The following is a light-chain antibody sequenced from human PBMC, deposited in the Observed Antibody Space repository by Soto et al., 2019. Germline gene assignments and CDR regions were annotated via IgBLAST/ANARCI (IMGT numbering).Light chain of an antibody. V-gene: IGKV1-39*01. CDR2: AAS. CDR1: QSISTY. J-gene: IGKJ5*01. Sequence: DIQMTQSPSSLSASVGDRVTITCRASQSISTYFNWYHQKPGKAPDLLIYAASSLKSGVPSRFSGSGSGTHFTLTITGLQPADFATYYCQQNFSIPITFGQGTRLEI. CDR3: QQNFSIPIT.